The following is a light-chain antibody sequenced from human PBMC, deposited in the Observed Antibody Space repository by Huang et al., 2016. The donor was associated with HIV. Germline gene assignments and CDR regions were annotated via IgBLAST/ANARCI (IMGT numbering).Light chain of an antibody. Sequence: EIVLTQSPGTLSLSPGERATLSCRASKSVSNTNLACYTQKPGQAPRLLIYGASSRATGIPDRFSGSGSGTDFTLTISRLEPEDFAVYYCQQYGSSPTAFGQGTKVEIK. CDR3: QQYGSSPTA. CDR2: GAS. CDR1: KSVSNTN. V-gene: IGKV3-20*01. J-gene: IGKJ1*01.